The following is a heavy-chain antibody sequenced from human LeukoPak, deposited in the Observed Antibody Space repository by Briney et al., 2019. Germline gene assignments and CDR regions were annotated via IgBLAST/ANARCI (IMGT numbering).Heavy chain of an antibody. CDR2: IYSGGRT. V-gene: IGHV3-66*01. J-gene: IGHJ1*01. D-gene: IGHD6-13*01. CDR1: GFTVSSNY. CDR3: ATVSSSWLGYFQH. Sequence: GGSLRLSRAASGFTVSSNYMTWVRQAPGEGLEWVSVIYSGGRTFDADSVKGRFTISRDNVKNTVFLQMNSLRVEDTAVYYCATVSSSWLGYFQHWGQGTLVTVSS.